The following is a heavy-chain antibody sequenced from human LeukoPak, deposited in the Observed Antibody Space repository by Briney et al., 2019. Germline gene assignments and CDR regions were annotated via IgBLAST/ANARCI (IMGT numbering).Heavy chain of an antibody. J-gene: IGHJ4*02. CDR2: IWFDGSNK. D-gene: IGHD3-10*01. V-gene: IGHV3-33*01. Sequence: GGSLRLSCAASGFTFSSYGIHWFRQAPGKGLEWVAFIWFDGSNKYYADSVKGRFTISRDNSKNTMYLQMNSLRAEDTAVYYCARDRGSGSYEGYYFDSWGQGTLVTVSS. CDR1: GFTFSSYG. CDR3: ARDRGSGSYEGYYFDS.